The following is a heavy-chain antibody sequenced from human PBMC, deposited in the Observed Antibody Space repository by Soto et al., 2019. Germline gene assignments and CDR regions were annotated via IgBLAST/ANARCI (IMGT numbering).Heavy chain of an antibody. CDR1: GGSISSSSYY. CDR2: IYYSGST. CDR3: ARHGTRGSSWHTFYYYGMDV. Sequence: PSETLCLTCTVSGGSISSSSYYWGWIRQPPGKGLEWIGSIYYSGSTYYNPSLKSRVTISVDTSKNQFSLKLSSVTAADTAVYYCARHGTRGSSWHTFYYYGMDVWGQGTTVTVSS. J-gene: IGHJ6*02. D-gene: IGHD6-13*01. V-gene: IGHV4-39*01.